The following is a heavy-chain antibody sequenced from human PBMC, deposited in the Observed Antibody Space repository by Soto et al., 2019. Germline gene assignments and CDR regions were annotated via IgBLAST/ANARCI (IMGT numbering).Heavy chain of an antibody. J-gene: IGHJ3*02. CDR2: INPATGAA. CDR3: ARGGGVGVAGSAAFDM. CDR1: GYPVTAYY. V-gene: IGHV1-2*02. Sequence: QLHLVQSGAVVKKPGASVTVSCSASGYPVTAYYMHWVRQAPGRGLEWMGGINPATGAAKYTQTFRGRVTRARNGATSTAFMALSGPTSEDPAGFYCARGGGVGVAGSAAFDMWGQGTLVTVSS. D-gene: IGHD3-3*01.